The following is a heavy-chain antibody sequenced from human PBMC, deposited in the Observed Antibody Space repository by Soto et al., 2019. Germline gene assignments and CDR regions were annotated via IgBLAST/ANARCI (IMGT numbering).Heavy chain of an antibody. V-gene: IGHV3-48*01. Sequence: EVQLVESGGGLVQPGGSLRLSCAASGFTFSSYSMNWVRQAPGKGLEWVSYISSSSSTIYYADSVKGRFTISRDNAKNSLYLQMNSLRAEDTAVYYCARTYGSGSYGYYYYYYMDVWGKGTTVTVSS. CDR1: GFTFSSYS. D-gene: IGHD3-10*01. CDR2: ISSSSSTI. CDR3: ARTYGSGSYGYYYYYYMDV. J-gene: IGHJ6*03.